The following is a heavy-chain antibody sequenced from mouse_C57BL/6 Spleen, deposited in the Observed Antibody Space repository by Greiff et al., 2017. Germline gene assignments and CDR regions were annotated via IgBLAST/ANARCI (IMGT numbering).Heavy chain of an antibody. V-gene: IGHV1-81*01. CDR2: LDPRSGNT. Sequence: QVQLQQSGAELARPGASVKLSCKASGYTFTSSGISWVKQSTGQGLAWIGELDPRSGNTYYNENFKGKATLTADKSSSTAYMELRSLTSEDSAVYFSARPEGLTGDLDYAMDCWGQGASVTVAS. D-gene: IGHD4-1*01. CDR3: ARPEGLTGDLDYAMDC. CDR1: GYTFTSSG. J-gene: IGHJ4*01.